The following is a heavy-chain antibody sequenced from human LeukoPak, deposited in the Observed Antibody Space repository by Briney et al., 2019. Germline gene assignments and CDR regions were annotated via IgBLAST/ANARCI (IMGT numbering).Heavy chain of an antibody. D-gene: IGHD3-22*01. CDR3: ARHQSGYYSY. Sequence: SETLSLTCTVSGGSISSSSYYWGWIRQPPGKGLEWIGSIYYSGSTYYNPSLKSRVTISVDTSKNQFSLKLSSVTAADTAVYYCARHQSGYYSYWGQGTLVTVSS. V-gene: IGHV4-39*01. CDR1: GGSISSSSYY. CDR2: IYYSGST. J-gene: IGHJ4*02.